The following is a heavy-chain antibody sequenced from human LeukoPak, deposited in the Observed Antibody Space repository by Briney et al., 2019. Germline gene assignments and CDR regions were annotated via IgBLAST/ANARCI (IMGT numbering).Heavy chain of an antibody. D-gene: IGHD2-21*01. CDR2: IKQDGSEK. V-gene: IGHV3-7*01. Sequence: GGSLRLSCAASGFAFSSYWMSWVRQAPGKGLEWAANIKQDGSEKYYVDSVKGRFTISRDNAKNSLYLQMNSLRAEDTAVYYCAREGIRRGPYYFDYWGQGTLVTVSS. J-gene: IGHJ4*02. CDR3: AREGIRRGPYYFDY. CDR1: GFAFSSYW.